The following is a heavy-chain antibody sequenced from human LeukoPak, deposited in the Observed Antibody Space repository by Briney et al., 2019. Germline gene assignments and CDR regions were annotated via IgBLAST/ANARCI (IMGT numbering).Heavy chain of an antibody. Sequence: GGSVRLSCAASGFTFSSYEMNWVRQAPGKGLEWVSYISSSGSTIYYADSVKGRFTISRDNAKNSLYLQMDSLRAEDTAVYYCARAPDYYMDVWGKGTTVTISS. V-gene: IGHV3-48*03. CDR1: GFTFSSYE. CDR3: ARAPDYYMDV. J-gene: IGHJ6*03. CDR2: ISSSGSTI.